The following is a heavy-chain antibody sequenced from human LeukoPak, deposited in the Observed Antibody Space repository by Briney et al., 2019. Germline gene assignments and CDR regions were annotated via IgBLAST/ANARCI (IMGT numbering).Heavy chain of an antibody. V-gene: IGHV4-4*07. J-gene: IGHJ4*02. CDR3: ARVAYGDYCFDH. CDR2: IYFTGST. D-gene: IGHD4-17*01. CDR1: GGSISSYY. Sequence: SETLSLTCTVSGGSISSYYWSWIRQPAGKGLEWIGRIYFTGSTNYNPSVKSRVTMSKDTSKNQFSLKLSSVTAADTAVYYCARVAYGDYCFDHWGQGTLVTVSS.